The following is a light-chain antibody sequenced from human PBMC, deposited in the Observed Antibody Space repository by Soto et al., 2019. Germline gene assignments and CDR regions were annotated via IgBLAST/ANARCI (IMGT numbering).Light chain of an antibody. CDR3: QQYNSYWT. Sequence: DIQMTQSPSTLSASVGDRVTITGRASQSISSWLAWYQQKPGKAPKLLIYKASSLESGVPSRFSGSGSGTEFTLTISSLQPDDFATYYCQQYNSYWTFGQGTQVEIK. J-gene: IGKJ1*01. CDR1: QSISSW. CDR2: KAS. V-gene: IGKV1-5*03.